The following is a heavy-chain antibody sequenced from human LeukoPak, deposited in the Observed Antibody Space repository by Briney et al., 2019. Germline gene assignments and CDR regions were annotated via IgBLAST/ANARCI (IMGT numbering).Heavy chain of an antibody. D-gene: IGHD5-18*01. CDR2: ISGSGGST. J-gene: IGHJ4*02. V-gene: IGHV3-23*01. CDR1: GFTFSSYA. Sequence: GGSLRLSSAATGFTFSSYAMTWVRQAPGMGLEWVSAISGSGGSTHYADSVKGRFTISRDNSKNTLYLQMNSLRAEDTAVYYCARDLSGVTGYTYGRGIDYWGQGTLVTVSS. CDR3: ARDLSGVTGYTYGRGIDY.